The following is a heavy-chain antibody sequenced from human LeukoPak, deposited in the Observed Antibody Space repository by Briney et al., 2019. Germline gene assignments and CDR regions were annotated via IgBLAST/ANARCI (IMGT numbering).Heavy chain of an antibody. CDR1: GGSISSYY. CDR3: ARDNGVGEMDY. D-gene: IGHD3-10*01. CDR2: IYYSGST. J-gene: IGHJ4*02. V-gene: IGHV4-59*01. Sequence: SETLSLTCTVSGGSISSYYWSWLRQPPGKGLEWIGYIYYSGSTNYNPSLKSRVTISVDTSKNQFSLKLSSVTAADTAVYYCARDNGVGEMDYWGQGTLVTVSS.